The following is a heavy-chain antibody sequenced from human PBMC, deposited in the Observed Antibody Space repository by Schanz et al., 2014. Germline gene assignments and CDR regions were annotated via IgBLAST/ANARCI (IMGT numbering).Heavy chain of an antibody. D-gene: IGHD3-10*01. J-gene: IGHJ4*02. CDR2: IKSKTDGGTR. Sequence: EVQLVESGGGLVKPGGSLRLSCATSGFTLNNAWMNWVRQAPGKGLQWVARIKSKTDGGTRAYAAPVKGRFTISTDDSKTQVYLKMNSLQTEDAAVYHCAADLWFGAVWGVWWGQGTLVTVSS. CDR1: GFTLNNAW. V-gene: IGHV3-15*01. CDR3: AADLWFGAVWGVW.